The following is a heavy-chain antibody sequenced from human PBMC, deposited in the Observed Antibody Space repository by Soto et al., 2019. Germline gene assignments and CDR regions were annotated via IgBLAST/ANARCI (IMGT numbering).Heavy chain of an antibody. Sequence: QVQLQESGPGLVKPSQTLSLTCTVSGGSISSGGYYWSWIRQHPGKGLEWIGYIYYSGSTSYNPSPXSXXTISVDTSNNQFSLKLPSVTPAETAVYYCARGVIPWGQGTLVPVSS. CDR2: IYYSGST. V-gene: IGHV4-31*03. CDR3: ARGVIP. D-gene: IGHD3-22*01. CDR1: GGSISSGGYY. J-gene: IGHJ5*02.